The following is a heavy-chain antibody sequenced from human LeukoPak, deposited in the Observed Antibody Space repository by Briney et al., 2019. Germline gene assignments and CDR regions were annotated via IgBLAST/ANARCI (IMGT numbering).Heavy chain of an antibody. V-gene: IGHV4-59*01. Sequence: SETLSLTCTVSGGSIDSYYWSWIRQPPGKGLEWIGYTYYTGSTEYHPSLKSRVTISLDTSKNQFSLKLTSVTAADTAVYYCARVYQSAEYYFDYWGQGNLVSVSS. CDR1: GGSIDSYY. D-gene: IGHD2-2*01. J-gene: IGHJ4*02. CDR3: ARVYQSAEYYFDY. CDR2: TYYTGST.